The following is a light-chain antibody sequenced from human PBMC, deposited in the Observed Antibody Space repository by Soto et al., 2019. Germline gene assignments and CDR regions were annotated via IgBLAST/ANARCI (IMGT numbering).Light chain of an antibody. CDR1: QSIKSNS. V-gene: IGKV3-20*01. CDR3: QQYGGSPRT. Sequence: EIVLTQSPGTVSLSPGERATLSCRASQSIKSNSLAWYQQRPGQAPRLLIYGASSRATGIPDRFSGSGSGTXXTXTISRLEPEDFAVYYCQQYGGSPRTFGQGTKVEIK. J-gene: IGKJ1*01. CDR2: GAS.